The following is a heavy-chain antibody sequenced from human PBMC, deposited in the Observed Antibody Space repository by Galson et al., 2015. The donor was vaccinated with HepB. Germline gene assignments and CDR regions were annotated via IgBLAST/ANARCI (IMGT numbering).Heavy chain of an antibody. J-gene: IGHJ6*02. CDR3: AIDLYGMDV. V-gene: IGHV3-33*01. Sequence: SLRLSCAASGFTFSNYNMHWVRQAPGKGLEWVAVVWHDGSNKDCADSVKGRFTISRDNSKNAVYLQMNSLRAAEKAVNYCAIDLYGMDVWGQGTTVTVSS. CDR2: VWHDGSNK. CDR1: GFTFSNYN.